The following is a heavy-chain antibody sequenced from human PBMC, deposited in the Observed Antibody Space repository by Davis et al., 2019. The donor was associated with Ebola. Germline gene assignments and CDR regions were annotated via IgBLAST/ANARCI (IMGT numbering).Heavy chain of an antibody. CDR3: AAAAAGTY. V-gene: IGHV3-7*01. CDR1: GFTFSSYW. D-gene: IGHD6-13*01. CDR2: IKQDGSEK. Sequence: AGSLRLSCAASGFTFSSYWTSRVRQALGKGLEWVANIKQDGSEKYYVDSVKGRFTISRDNAKNSLYLQMNSLRDEDTAVYYCAAAAAGTYWGQGTLVTVSS. J-gene: IGHJ4*02.